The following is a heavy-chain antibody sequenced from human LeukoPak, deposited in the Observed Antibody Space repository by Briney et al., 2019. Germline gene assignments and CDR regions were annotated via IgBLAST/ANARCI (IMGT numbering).Heavy chain of an antibody. CDR1: GFPFSRDS. CDR2: ISPYGTNT. CDR3: ASDVAYKFDY. J-gene: IGHJ4*02. V-gene: IGHV3-74*01. Sequence: PGGSLTLSCAASGFPFSRDSMHWVRHSPGKGLVWLSRISPYGTNTKYADPVKGRLRISRDNAKNTLYLQMNSLRDEDTAVYYCASDVAYKFDYWGQGTLVTFSS. D-gene: IGHD1-1*01.